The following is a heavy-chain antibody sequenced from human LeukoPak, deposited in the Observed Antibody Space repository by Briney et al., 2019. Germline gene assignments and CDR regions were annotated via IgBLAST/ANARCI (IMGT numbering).Heavy chain of an antibody. CDR2: ISSSGSTI. CDR1: GFTFSSYE. CDR3: ARDGEPTLFDY. J-gene: IGHJ4*02. D-gene: IGHD1-14*01. V-gene: IGHV3-48*03. Sequence: GGSLRLSCAASGFTFSSYEMNWVRQAPGKGLEWVSYISSSGSTIYYADSVKGRFTISRDNAKNSLYLQVNSLRAKDTAVYYCARDGEPTLFDYWGQGTLVTVPS.